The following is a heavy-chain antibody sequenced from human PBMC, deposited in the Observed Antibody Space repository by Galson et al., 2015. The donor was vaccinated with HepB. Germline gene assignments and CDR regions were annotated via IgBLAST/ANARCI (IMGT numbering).Heavy chain of an antibody. CDR1: GYTLTELS. J-gene: IGHJ4*02. V-gene: IGHV1-24*01. Sequence: SVKVSCKVSGYTLTELSMHWVRQAPGKGLEWMGGFDPEDGETIYAQKFQGRVTMTEDTSTDTAYMELSSLRSEDTAVYYCATDYYDSSGYYPRNIWGQGTLVTVSS. CDR3: ATDYYDSSGYYPRNI. CDR2: FDPEDGET. D-gene: IGHD3-22*01.